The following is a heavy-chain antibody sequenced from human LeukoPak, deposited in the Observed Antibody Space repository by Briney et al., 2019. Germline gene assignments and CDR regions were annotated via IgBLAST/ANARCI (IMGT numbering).Heavy chain of an antibody. V-gene: IGHV3-15*01. D-gene: IGHD2/OR15-2a*01. J-gene: IGHJ4*02. CDR2: IKSKPNGGTT. CDR1: GFAFSNAW. CDR3: TSDDPINRA. Sequence: GGSLRLSCAASGFAFSNAWMSWVRQAPGKGLEWVGRIKSKPNGGTTDHAAPVKGRFTISRDDSKNTVFLQINTLKTEDTAMYYCTSDDPINRAWGQGTLVTVSS.